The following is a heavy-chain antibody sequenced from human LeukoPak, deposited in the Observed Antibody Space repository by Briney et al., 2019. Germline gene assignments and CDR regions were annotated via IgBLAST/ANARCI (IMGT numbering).Heavy chain of an antibody. CDR2: IYDGGTT. V-gene: IGHV3-53*01. J-gene: IGHJ4*02. CDR1: GFTVNSHY. Sequence: TGESLKISCAASGFTVNSHYMSWVRQAPGKGLEWVSIIYDGGTTSYEDSVKGRFTISRDNSNNILYLQMSSLRAEDTAVYYCATVAGGTYHFDLWGQGALVTVSS. CDR3: ATVAGGTYHFDL. D-gene: IGHD1-26*01.